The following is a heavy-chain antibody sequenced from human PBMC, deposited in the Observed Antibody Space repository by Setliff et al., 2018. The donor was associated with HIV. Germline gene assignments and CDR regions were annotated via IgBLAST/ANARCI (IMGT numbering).Heavy chain of an antibody. CDR3: ARSRLHYYDSSGYYPSYFDY. V-gene: IGHV4-31*03. Sequence: SETLSLTCTVTGGSISSGGFYWTWIRQHPGKGLEWIGYIYNTGSTYHSPSLESRVTRSIDTSKNQLSLNLSPVTAADTAVYYCARSRLHYYDSSGYYPSYFDYWGQGTLVTVSS. CDR2: IYNTGST. D-gene: IGHD3-22*01. J-gene: IGHJ4*02. CDR1: GGSISSGGFY.